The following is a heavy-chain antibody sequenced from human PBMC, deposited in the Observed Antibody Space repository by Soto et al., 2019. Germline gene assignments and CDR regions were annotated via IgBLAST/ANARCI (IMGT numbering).Heavy chain of an antibody. Sequence: GECLKISCKGSGYSFTSYWISWVRQMPGKGLEWMGRIDPSDSYTNYSPSFQGHVTISADKSISTAYLQWSSLKASDTAMYYCARHGIAAAGPDAFDIWGQGTMVTVSS. CDR3: ARHGIAAAGPDAFDI. CDR2: IDPSDSYT. D-gene: IGHD6-13*01. J-gene: IGHJ3*02. CDR1: GYSFTSYW. V-gene: IGHV5-10-1*01.